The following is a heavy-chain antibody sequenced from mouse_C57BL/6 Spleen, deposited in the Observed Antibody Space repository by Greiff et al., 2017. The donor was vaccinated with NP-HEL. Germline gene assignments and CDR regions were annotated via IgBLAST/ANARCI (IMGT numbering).Heavy chain of an antibody. Sequence: EVKLVESGGGLVKPGGSLKLSCAASGFTFSSYAMSWVRQTPEKRLEWVATISDGGSYTYYPDNVKGRFTISRDNAKNNLYLQMSHLKSEDTAMYYCARDLYDYDGWFAYWGQGTLVTVSA. CDR2: ISDGGSYT. CDR1: GFTFSSYA. J-gene: IGHJ3*01. V-gene: IGHV5-4*01. D-gene: IGHD2-4*01. CDR3: ARDLYDYDGWFAY.